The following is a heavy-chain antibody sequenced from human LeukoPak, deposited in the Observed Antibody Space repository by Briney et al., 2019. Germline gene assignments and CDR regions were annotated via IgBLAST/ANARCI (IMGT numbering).Heavy chain of an antibody. CDR2: IYYSGST. CDR1: GGSISSSSYY. CDR3: ARHSSGGSNWFDP. D-gene: IGHD2-15*01. Sequence: PSETLSLTCTVSGGSISSSSYYWGWIRQPPGKGLEWIGSIYYSGSTYYNPSLKSRVTISVDTSKNQFSLKLSSVTVADTAVYYCARHSSGGSNWFDPWGQGTLVTVSS. V-gene: IGHV4-39*01. J-gene: IGHJ5*02.